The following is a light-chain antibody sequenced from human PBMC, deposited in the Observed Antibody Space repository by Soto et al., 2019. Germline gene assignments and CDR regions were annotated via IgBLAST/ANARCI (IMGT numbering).Light chain of an antibody. J-gene: IGLJ1*01. Sequence: QSALTQPASVSGSPGQSITISCTGTSSDVGLYNYVSWYQQHPGKAPKLMIYDVSKRPSGLSNRFSGSKSGNTASLTISGLQAEDEADYYCSSYTSSSLHVFGTGTKVTVL. CDR1: SSDVGLYNY. CDR3: SSYTSSSLHV. V-gene: IGLV2-14*03. CDR2: DVS.